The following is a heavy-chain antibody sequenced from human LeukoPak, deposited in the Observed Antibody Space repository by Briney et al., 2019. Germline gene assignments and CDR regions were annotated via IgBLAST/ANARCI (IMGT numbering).Heavy chain of an antibody. CDR2: IKQDGSEK. CDR1: GFTFSSYW. CDR3: ARGVAPGYSSSWYPTGYFDL. J-gene: IGHJ2*01. D-gene: IGHD6-13*01. V-gene: IGHV3-7*01. Sequence: GGPLRLSCAASGFTFSSYWMSWVRQAPGKGLEWVANIKQDGSEKYYVDSVKGRFTISRENAKNSLYLQMNSLRAGDTAVYYCARGVAPGYSSSWYPTGYFDLWGRGTLVTVSS.